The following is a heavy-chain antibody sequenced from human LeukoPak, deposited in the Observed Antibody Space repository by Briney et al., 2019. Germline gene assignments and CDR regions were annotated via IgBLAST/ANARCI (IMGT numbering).Heavy chain of an antibody. CDR3: ARDNPPNYYVLSGYYDAFDI. Sequence: GGSLRLSCAASGFPFSNYWMTWVRQAPGKGLEWVANINQDGSEKNYVDSVKGRFTISKDNAKNSLYLQMNSLRAEDTAVYYCARDNPPNYYVLSGYYDAFDIWGQGTMVTVSS. J-gene: IGHJ3*02. CDR1: GFPFSNYW. D-gene: IGHD3-3*01. V-gene: IGHV3-7*01. CDR2: INQDGSEK.